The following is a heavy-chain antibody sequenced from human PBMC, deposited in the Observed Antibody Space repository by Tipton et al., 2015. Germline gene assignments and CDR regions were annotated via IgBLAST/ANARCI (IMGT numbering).Heavy chain of an antibody. Sequence: TLSLTCAVSGGSVSSPSYYWSWIRQPPGKGLEWIGYIYYSGSTYYNPSLKSLVTISVDTSKNQFSLKLSSVTAADTAVYYCARVNTGSYSYFDYWGQGTLVTVSS. V-gene: IGHV4-31*01. D-gene: IGHD3-10*01. J-gene: IGHJ4*02. CDR3: ARVNTGSYSYFDY. CDR1: GGSVSSPSYY. CDR2: IYYSGST.